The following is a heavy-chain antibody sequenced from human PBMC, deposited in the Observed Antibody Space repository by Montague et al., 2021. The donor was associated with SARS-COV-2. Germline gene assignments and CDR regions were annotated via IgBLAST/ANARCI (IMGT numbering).Heavy chain of an antibody. CDR1: GGSISSYY. Sequence: SETLSLTCTVSGGSISSYYWSWIRQPAGKGLEWIGRIYTRGSTNYNPSLETRVTISVDPSKNQFSLKLSSVTAADTAVYYCAREDRWNWFDPWGQGTLVIVSS. CDR3: AREDRWNWFDP. D-gene: IGHD5-24*01. CDR2: IYTRGST. J-gene: IGHJ5*02. V-gene: IGHV4-4*07.